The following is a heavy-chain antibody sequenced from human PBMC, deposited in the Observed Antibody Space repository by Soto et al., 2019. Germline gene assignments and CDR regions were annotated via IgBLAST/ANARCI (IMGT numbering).Heavy chain of an antibody. CDR3: ARDTRDYGDYVDY. V-gene: IGHV3-7*03. CDR2: IKQDGSEK. D-gene: IGHD4-17*01. Sequence: GGSLRLSCAASGFTFSSYWLSWVRQAPGKGLEWVANIKQDGSEKYYVDSVEGRFTISRDNAKNSLYLQMNSLRAEDTAVYYCARDTRDYGDYVDYWGQGTLVTVSS. CDR1: GFTFSSYW. J-gene: IGHJ4*02.